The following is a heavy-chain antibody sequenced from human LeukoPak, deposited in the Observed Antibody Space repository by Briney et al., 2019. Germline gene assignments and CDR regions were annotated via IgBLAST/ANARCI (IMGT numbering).Heavy chain of an antibody. J-gene: IGHJ4*02. D-gene: IGHD4-11*01. CDR3: ARDSTVKFQYYFAF. Sequence: GGSLRLSCAASGFTFSSYSMNWVRQAPGKGLEWVSSITTSGSYIYYADSVKGRFTISRDNAKNSLYMQMNSLRAEDTAVYYCARDSTVKFQYYFAFWGQGTLVTVSS. CDR1: GFTFSSYS. CDR2: ITTSGSYI. V-gene: IGHV3-21*01.